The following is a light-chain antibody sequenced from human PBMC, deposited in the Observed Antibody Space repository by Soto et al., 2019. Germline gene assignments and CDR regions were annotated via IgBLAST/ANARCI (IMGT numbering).Light chain of an antibody. J-gene: IGLJ3*02. CDR3: SSYTSSSTRV. V-gene: IGLV2-14*01. Sequence: QSVLTQPASVSGSPGQSITISCTGTSSDVGGYNYVSWYQQHPGKAPKLMIYDVSNRPSGVSNRFSGFKSGNTASLTNSGLKAEYEADYYCSSYTSSSTRVFGGGTQLTVL. CDR1: SSDVGGYNY. CDR2: DVS.